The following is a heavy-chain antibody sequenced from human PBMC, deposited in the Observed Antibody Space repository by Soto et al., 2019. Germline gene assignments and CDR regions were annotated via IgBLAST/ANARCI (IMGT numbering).Heavy chain of an antibody. CDR1: GYTFTSYG. CDR2: IRAYNGNT. V-gene: IGHV1-18*01. Sequence: QVQLVQSGAEVKKPGASVKVSCKASGYTFTSYGISWVRQAPGQGLEWMGWIRAYNGNTKHAQKFQGRVTMTTDTSTSTAYMEVRSLRSDDTAVYYCARDAAAGLNDYWGQGTLVTVSS. D-gene: IGHD6-13*01. CDR3: ARDAAAGLNDY. J-gene: IGHJ4*02.